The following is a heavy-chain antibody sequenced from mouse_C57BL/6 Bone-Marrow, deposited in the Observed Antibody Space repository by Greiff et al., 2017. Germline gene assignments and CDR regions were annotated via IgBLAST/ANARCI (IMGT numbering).Heavy chain of an antibody. J-gene: IGHJ2*01. CDR3: ARGAISTVVASRYYIDY. D-gene: IGHD1-1*01. CDR1: GYTFTDYY. V-gene: IGHV1-26*01. Sequence: VQLQQPGPELVKPGASVKISCKASGYTFTDYYMNWVKQSHGKSLEWIGDINPNNGVTSYNQTFKGKATLTVDNSSSTSYMELRSLTSEDSAVYYCARGAISTVVASRYYIDYWGQGTTLTVSS. CDR2: INPNNGVT.